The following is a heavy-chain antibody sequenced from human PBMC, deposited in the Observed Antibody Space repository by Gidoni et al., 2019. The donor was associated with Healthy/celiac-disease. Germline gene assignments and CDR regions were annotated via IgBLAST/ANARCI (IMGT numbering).Heavy chain of an antibody. J-gene: IGHJ3*02. CDR3: ARRRPSSGKDAFDI. V-gene: IGHV4-39*01. D-gene: IGHD6-19*01. CDR1: GGSISSSSYY. CDR2: IYYSGST. Sequence: QLQLQESGPGLMKPSETLSLTCTVSGGSISSSSYYWGWIRQPPGKGLEWIGSIYYSGSTYYNPSLKSRVTISVDTSKNQFSLKLSSVTAADTAVYYCARRRPSSGKDAFDIWGQGTMVTVSS.